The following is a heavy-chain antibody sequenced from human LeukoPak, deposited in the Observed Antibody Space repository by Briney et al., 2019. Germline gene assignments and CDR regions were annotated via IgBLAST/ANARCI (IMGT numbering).Heavy chain of an antibody. CDR1: GGSISSSSYY. CDR2: IYYSGST. V-gene: IGHV4-39*01. Sequence: SETLSLTCTVSGGSISSSSYYWGWIRQPPGKGLEWIGSIYYSGSTYYNPSLKSRVTISVDTSKNQLSLKLSSVTAADTAVYYCAKTWDYYYYYMDVWGKGTTVTISS. CDR3: AKTWDYYYYYMDV. J-gene: IGHJ6*03.